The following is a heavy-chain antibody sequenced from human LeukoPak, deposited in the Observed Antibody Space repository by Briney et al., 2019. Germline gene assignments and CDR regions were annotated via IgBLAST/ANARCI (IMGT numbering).Heavy chain of an antibody. Sequence: GESLKISCKGPGYSFTSYWIGWVRQMPGKGLEWTGIIYPGDSDTRYSPSFQGQVTISADKSISTAYLQWSSLKASDTAMYYCARRVYCGGDCHSTFDYWGQGTLVTVSS. CDR3: ARRVYCGGDCHSTFDY. CDR1: GYSFTSYW. V-gene: IGHV5-51*01. D-gene: IGHD2-21*02. CDR2: IYPGDSDT. J-gene: IGHJ4*02.